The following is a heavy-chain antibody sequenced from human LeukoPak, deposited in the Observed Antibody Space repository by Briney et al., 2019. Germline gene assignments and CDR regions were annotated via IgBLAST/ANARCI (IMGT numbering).Heavy chain of an antibody. CDR1: GYTFTGYY. CDR3: ARGGVYYDSSGYYY. V-gene: IGHV1-2*04. J-gene: IGHJ4*02. Sequence: ASVKVSCKASGYTFTGYYMHWVRQAPGQGLEWMGWINPNSGGTNYAQKFQGWVTMTRDTSISTAYMELSRLRSDDTAVYYCARGGVYYDSSGYYYWGQGTLVTVSS. CDR2: INPNSGGT. D-gene: IGHD3-22*01.